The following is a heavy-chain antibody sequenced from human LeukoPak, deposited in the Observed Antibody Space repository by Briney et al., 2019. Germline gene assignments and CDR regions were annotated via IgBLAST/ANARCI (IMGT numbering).Heavy chain of an antibody. CDR2: INHSGST. CDR3: ARGLRVVAPITSYYYGMDV. D-gene: IGHD2-15*01. V-gene: IGHV4-34*01. CDR1: GGSFSGYY. Sequence: SETLSLTCAVYGGSFSGYYWSWIRQPPGKGLEWIGEINHSGSTNYNPSLKSRVTISVDTSKNQFSLKLSSVTAADTAVYYCARGLRVVAPITSYYYGMDVWGQGTTVTVSS. J-gene: IGHJ6*02.